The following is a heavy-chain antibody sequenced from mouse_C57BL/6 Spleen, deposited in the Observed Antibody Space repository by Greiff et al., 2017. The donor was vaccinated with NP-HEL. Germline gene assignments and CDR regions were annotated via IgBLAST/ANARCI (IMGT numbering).Heavy chain of an antibody. V-gene: IGHV1-69*01. CDR3: ARWATTVFDY. D-gene: IGHD1-1*01. Sequence: QVQLQQSGAELVMPGASVKLSCKASGYTFTSYWMHWVKQRPGQGLEWIGEIDPSDSYTNYNQKFKGKSTLTVDKSSSTAYMQLSSLTSEDSAVYYCARWATTVFDYWGQGTTLTVSS. J-gene: IGHJ2*01. CDR1: GYTFTSYW. CDR2: IDPSDSYT.